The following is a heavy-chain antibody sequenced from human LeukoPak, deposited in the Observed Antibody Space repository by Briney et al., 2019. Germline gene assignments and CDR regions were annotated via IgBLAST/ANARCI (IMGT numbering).Heavy chain of an antibody. CDR3: TREAPYFYYFMDV. J-gene: IGHJ6*03. V-gene: IGHV7-4-1*02. CDR1: GYTFTRYG. CDR2: INTNTGNP. Sequence: ASVRVSCKASGYTFTRYGISWVRQAPGQGLEWMGWINTNTGNPTYAQGFTGRFVFSLDTSVSTAYLQISSLKAEDTAVYYCTREAPYFYYFMDVWGKGTTVTVSS.